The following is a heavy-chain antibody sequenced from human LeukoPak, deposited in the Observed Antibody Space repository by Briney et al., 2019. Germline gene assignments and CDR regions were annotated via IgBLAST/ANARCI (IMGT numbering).Heavy chain of an antibody. J-gene: IGHJ3*02. V-gene: IGHV3-9*01. CDR2: ISWNSGSI. D-gene: IGHD3-9*01. Sequence: AGGSLRLSCTAPGFTFDDYAIHWVRQAPGKGLEWVSGISWNSGSIGYADSVKGRFTISRDNAKNSLYLQMNSLRAEDTALYYCAKTPRYFDWQDALDIWGQGTMVTVSS. CDR3: AKTPRYFDWQDALDI. CDR1: GFTFDDYA.